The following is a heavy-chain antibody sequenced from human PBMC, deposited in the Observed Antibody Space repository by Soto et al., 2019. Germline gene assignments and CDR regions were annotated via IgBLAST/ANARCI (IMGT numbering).Heavy chain of an antibody. Sequence: QVQLQQWGAGLLKASETLYLTCGVSGGSFSGYYWSWIRQSPGQGLEWIGEINQSGSTNYSPSLKSRVTISIDTSQDHFSLHLSSLIAADTAVYYCARAITQVTYPNYYYMDVWGKGTTVTVSS. CDR2: INQSGST. CDR3: ARAITQVTYPNYYYMDV. CDR1: GGSFSGYY. J-gene: IGHJ6*03. D-gene: IGHD5-12*01. V-gene: IGHV4-34*01.